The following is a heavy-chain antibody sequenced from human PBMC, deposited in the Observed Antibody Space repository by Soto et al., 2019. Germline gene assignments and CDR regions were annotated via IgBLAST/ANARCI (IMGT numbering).Heavy chain of an antibody. CDR2: IYHSGST. CDR3: ATVGNGNKINGSYYYYGMDV. CDR1: GGSISSSNW. J-gene: IGHJ6*02. Sequence: PSETLSLTCAVSGGSISSSNWWSWVRQPPGKGLEWIGEIYHSGSTNYNPSLKSRVTISVDKSKNQFSLKLSSVTAADTAVYYCATVGNGNKINGSYYYYGMDVWGQGTTATVSS. V-gene: IGHV4-4*02.